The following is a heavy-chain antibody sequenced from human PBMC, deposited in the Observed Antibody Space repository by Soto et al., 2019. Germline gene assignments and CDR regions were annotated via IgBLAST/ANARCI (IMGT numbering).Heavy chain of an antibody. CDR2: IYYSGST. Sequence: QLQLQESGPGLVKPSETLSLTCTVSGGSISSSSYYWGWIRQPPGKGLEWIGSIYYSGSTYYNPSLTSRVTISVDTSKNQFSLKLSSVTAADTAVYYCARQPYYDILTGYDTTFDYWGQGTLVTVSS. V-gene: IGHV4-39*01. J-gene: IGHJ4*02. CDR1: GGSISSSSYY. CDR3: ARQPYYDILTGYDTTFDY. D-gene: IGHD3-9*01.